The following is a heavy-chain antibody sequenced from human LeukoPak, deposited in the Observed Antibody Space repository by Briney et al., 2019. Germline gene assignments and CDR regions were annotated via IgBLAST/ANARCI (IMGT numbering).Heavy chain of an antibody. Sequence: GGSLRLSCAASGFTFSSYSMNWVRQAPGKGLEWVSSISSSSSYIYYADSVKGRFTTSRDNAKNSLYLQMNSLRAEDTALYYCARGYCSSTSCYSFDYWGQGTLVTVSS. D-gene: IGHD2-2*01. CDR2: ISSSSSYI. CDR3: ARGYCSSTSCYSFDY. CDR1: GFTFSSYS. J-gene: IGHJ4*02. V-gene: IGHV3-21*04.